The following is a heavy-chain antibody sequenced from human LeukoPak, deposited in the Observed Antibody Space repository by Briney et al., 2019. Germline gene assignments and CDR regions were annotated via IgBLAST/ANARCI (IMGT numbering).Heavy chain of an antibody. D-gene: IGHD1-26*01. CDR1: GFTFSSYA. CDR3: SKVARLGWELLSYYFDF. V-gene: IGHV3-30-3*01. CDR2: ISYDGSNK. J-gene: IGHJ4*02. Sequence: PGGSLRLSCAASGFTFSSYAMHWVRQAPGKGLEWVAGISYDGSNKYYADSVKGRFTISRDNSKNTLYLQMNSLRPEDTAVYYCSKVARLGWELLSYYFDFWGQGTLVTVSS.